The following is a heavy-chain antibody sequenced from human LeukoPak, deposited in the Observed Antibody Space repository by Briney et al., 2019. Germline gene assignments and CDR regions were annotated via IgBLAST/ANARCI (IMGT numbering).Heavy chain of an antibody. V-gene: IGHV3-23*01. Sequence: GGSLRLSCSASGFTFSNYGMSWVRQAPGKGLEWVSGIHGSSGSTYYADSVKGRSTISRDNSKNTLYLQMNSLRAEDTAVYYCARGSDFSSGYSFDYWGQGTLVTVSS. CDR2: IHGSSGST. CDR1: GFTFSNYG. CDR3: ARGSDFSSGYSFDY. J-gene: IGHJ4*02. D-gene: IGHD3-3*01.